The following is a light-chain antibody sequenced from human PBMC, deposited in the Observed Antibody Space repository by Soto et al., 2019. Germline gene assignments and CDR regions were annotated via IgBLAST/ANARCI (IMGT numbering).Light chain of an antibody. CDR1: SRDVGGYNY. J-gene: IGLJ1*01. V-gene: IGLV2-14*01. CDR2: AVS. CDR3: CSYTVTGTYV. Sequence: LTQPASLSGSPGQSITISCTGTSRDVGGYNYVSWYQQHPGKAPKLMIYAVSNRPSGVSNRFSGSKSGNTATLTISGLQAEDEADYYCCSYTVTGTYVFGTGPKVIV.